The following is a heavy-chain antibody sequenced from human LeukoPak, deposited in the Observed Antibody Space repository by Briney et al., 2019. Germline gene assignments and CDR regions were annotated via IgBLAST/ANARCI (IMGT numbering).Heavy chain of an antibody. CDR3: ARDPSYYYYYGMDV. CDR1: GFTFSSYW. V-gene: IGHV3-7*03. J-gene: IGHJ6*02. Sequence: GGSLRLSCAASGFTFSSYWMSWVRRAPGKGLEWVANIKQDGSEKYYVDSVKGRFTISRDNAKNSLYLQMNSLRAEDTAVYYCARDPSYYYYYGMDVWGQGTTVTVSS. CDR2: IKQDGSEK.